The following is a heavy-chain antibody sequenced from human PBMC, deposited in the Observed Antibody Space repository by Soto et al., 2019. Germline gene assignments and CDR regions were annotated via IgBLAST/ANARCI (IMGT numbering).Heavy chain of an antibody. V-gene: IGHV4-30-2*01. CDR1: GISITRGGSS. Sequence: SETLSLTCAVSGISITRGGSSWTWIRQPPGKGLEWIGYLSYSGSAYYNPSLKSRVTISVDRSKNQFSLKLNSVTTADTAVYYCAREVNYWFDPWDQGTLVTVSS. CDR3: AREVNYWFDP. D-gene: IGHD2-21*01. J-gene: IGHJ5*02. CDR2: LSYSGSA.